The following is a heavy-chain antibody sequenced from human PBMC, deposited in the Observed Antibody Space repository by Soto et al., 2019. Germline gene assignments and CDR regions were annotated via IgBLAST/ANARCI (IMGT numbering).Heavy chain of an antibody. CDR1: GGSISSGGYY. Sequence: QVQLQESGPGLVKPSQTLSLTCTVSGGSISSGGYYWSWIRQHPGKGLEWIGYIYYSGSTYYNPSLKSRVTISVDTSKNQFFLKLSSVTAADTAVYYCARASIVLIDYGMDVWGQGTTVTVSS. CDR2: IYYSGST. D-gene: IGHD2-8*01. CDR3: ARASIVLIDYGMDV. J-gene: IGHJ6*02. V-gene: IGHV4-31*03.